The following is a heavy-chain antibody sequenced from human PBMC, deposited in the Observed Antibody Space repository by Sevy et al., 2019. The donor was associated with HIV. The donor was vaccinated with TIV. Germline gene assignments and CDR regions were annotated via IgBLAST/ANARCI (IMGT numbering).Heavy chain of an antibody. CDR1: GGSITSKTYF. J-gene: IGHJ4*02. Sequence: SETLSLTCSVSGGSITSKTYFWAWIRQSPGKGLEWIGSVYHSGSTYHSPSLQSRVGISVDTSRRHFSLKLSSVTATDTAVYYCARHSFKHGYRPHYFDYWSQGTLVTVSS. CDR2: VYHSGST. D-gene: IGHD5-18*01. CDR3: ARHSFKHGYRPHYFDY. V-gene: IGHV4-39*01.